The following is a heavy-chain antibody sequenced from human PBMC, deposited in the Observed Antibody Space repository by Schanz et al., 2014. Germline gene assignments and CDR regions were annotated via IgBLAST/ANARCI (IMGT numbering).Heavy chain of an antibody. CDR1: GYTFTGYY. V-gene: IGHV1-2*02. J-gene: IGHJ4*02. D-gene: IGHD4-17*01. CDR3: ARELRLEYYFDY. Sequence: QVQLLQSGAEVKKPGASVKVSCKASGYTFTGYYMHWVRQAPGQGLEWMGRINPNSGGTNYAQKFQGRVTMTRDTXXSTAYMELSSLRSDDTAVYYCARELRLEYYFDYWGQGTQVTVSS. CDR2: INPNSGGT.